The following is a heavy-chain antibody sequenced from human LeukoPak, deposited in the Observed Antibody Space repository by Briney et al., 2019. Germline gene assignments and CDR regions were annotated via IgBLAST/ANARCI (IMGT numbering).Heavy chain of an antibody. D-gene: IGHD1-26*01. CDR1: GGTFSRYA. Sequence: SVKVSCKASGGTFSRYAISWVRQAPGQGLEWMGSYIPMFGTAEYAQNFQNTVTITADESTSTFSMEVSSLRPEDTAGYFCAGASSKWELSFWGQGTLVTVSS. J-gene: IGHJ4*02. CDR3: AGASSKWELSF. CDR2: YIPMFGTA. V-gene: IGHV1-69*13.